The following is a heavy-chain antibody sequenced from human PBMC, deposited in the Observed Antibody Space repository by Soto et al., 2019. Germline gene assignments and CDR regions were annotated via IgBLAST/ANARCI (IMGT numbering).Heavy chain of an antibody. Sequence: GGSLRLSCAASGFTFSSYGMHWVRQAPGKGLEWVAVISYDGSNKYYADSVKGRFTISRDNSKNTLYLQMSSLRAEDTAVYYCANQHCGGDCPAQYFQHWGQGTLVTVSS. V-gene: IGHV3-30*18. CDR1: GFTFSSYG. CDR3: ANQHCGGDCPAQYFQH. CDR2: ISYDGSNK. D-gene: IGHD2-21*02. J-gene: IGHJ1*01.